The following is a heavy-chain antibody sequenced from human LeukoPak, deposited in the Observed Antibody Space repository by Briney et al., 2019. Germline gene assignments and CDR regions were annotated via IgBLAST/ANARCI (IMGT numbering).Heavy chain of an antibody. D-gene: IGHD2-15*01. CDR3: AKDGRYCSGGSCYFACDY. V-gene: IGHV3-30*02. J-gene: IGHJ4*02. CDR2: IRYDGSNK. Sequence: GGSLRLSCAASGFTFSSYGMHWVRQAPGKGLEWVAFIRYDGSNKYYADSVKGRFTIPRDNSKNTLYLQMNSLRAEDTAVYYCAKDGRYCSGGSCYFACDYWGQGTLVTVSS. CDR1: GFTFSSYG.